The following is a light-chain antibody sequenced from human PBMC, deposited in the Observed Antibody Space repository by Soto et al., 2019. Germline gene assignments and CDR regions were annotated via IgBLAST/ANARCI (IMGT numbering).Light chain of an antibody. J-gene: IGLJ1*01. V-gene: IGLV3-21*02. CDR3: QIWDSDSDHYV. CDR2: DDD. CDR1: NIVGYN. Sequence: SYDLTQPPSVSVAPGLAARVICWGSNIVGYNVQWYQQKPGQAPVLVVYDDDVRPSGIPERFSGSNSGNTATLIISRVEAGDEADYCQIWDSDSDHYVFGSGTKVTVL.